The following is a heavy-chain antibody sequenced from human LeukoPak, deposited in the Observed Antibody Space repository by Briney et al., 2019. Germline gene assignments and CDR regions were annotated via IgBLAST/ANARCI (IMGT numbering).Heavy chain of an antibody. D-gene: IGHD3-22*01. Sequence: ASVKVSCKASGYTFSNYGISWVRQAPGQGLEWMGWISAYNGNTNYARKFQGRVTMTKDTSTSTAYMELRSLRSDDTAVYYCARGSTARYYYDSSGYYRGAVDYWGQGTLVTVSS. J-gene: IGHJ4*02. V-gene: IGHV1-18*01. CDR3: ARGSTARYYYDSSGYYRGAVDY. CDR2: ISAYNGNT. CDR1: GYTFSNYG.